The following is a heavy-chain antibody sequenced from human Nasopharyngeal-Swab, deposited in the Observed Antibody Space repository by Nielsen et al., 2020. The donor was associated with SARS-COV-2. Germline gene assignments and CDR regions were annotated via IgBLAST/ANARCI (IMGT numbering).Heavy chain of an antibody. CDR3: ALRTNYTSGWAFDP. V-gene: IGHV2-5*02. CDR1: GLSLSSTKVG. J-gene: IGHJ5*02. Sequence: SGPTLVKPTETLTLTCSFSGLSLSSTKVGVGWIRQSPGKAPEYLAFSYWDGDERYSPSLKSRLTITRDTFKNQVVLTVTNMDPVDTGTYYCALRTNYTSGWAFDPWGQGILVTVSS. CDR2: SYWDGDE. D-gene: IGHD6-19*01.